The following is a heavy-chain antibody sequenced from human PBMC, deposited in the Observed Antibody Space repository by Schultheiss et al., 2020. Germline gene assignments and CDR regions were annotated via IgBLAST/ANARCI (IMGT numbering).Heavy chain of an antibody. CDR2: IYHSGST. D-gene: IGHD6-19*01. CDR3: ATQDHSSGWYS. Sequence: SETLSLTCAVSGGSISSGGYSWSWIRQPPGKGLEWIGYIYHSGSTYYNPSLKSRVTISVDTSKNQFSLKLYSVTAADTAVYYCATQDHSSGWYSWGQGTLVTVSS. V-gene: IGHV4-30-2*02. CDR1: GGSISSGGYS. J-gene: IGHJ4*02.